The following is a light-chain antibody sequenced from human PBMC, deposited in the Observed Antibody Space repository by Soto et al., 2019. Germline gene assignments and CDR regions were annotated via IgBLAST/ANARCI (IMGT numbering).Light chain of an antibody. J-gene: IGLJ1*01. CDR3: AAWDDSLNAYV. V-gene: IGLV1-44*01. CDR1: SSNIGSNT. CDR2: SNN. Sequence: QSVLTQPPSASGTPGQRVTISCSGGSSNIGSNTVNWYQHLPGTAPKLLIYSNNQRPSGVPDRFSGSRSGTSASLAISGLQSEDEADYYCAAWDDSLNAYVFGTGTKLTVL.